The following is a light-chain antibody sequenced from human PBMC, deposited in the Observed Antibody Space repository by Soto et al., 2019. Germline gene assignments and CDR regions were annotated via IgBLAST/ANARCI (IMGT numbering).Light chain of an antibody. J-gene: IGKJ5*01. CDR2: GAS. Sequence: EIVLTQPPASLSLSPGERATLSCRASQSVDSYLVWYQQKPGQAPRLLIFGASNRATGIPARFSGSGSGTDFTLTINSLEPDDFAVYYCQQRDSWPITFGQGTRLEI. CDR1: QSVDSY. V-gene: IGKV3-11*01. CDR3: QQRDSWPIT.